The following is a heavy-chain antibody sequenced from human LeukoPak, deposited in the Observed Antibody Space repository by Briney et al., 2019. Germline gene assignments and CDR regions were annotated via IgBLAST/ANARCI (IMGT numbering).Heavy chain of an antibody. Sequence: GGSLRLSCAASGFTFSSYSMNWVRQAPGKGLEWVSYISGSSSTIYYADSVKGRFTISIDNAKNSLYLEMNSLRAEDTAVYYCARGWHSSGPYYFDYWGQGTLVTVSS. CDR3: ARGWHSSGPYYFDY. J-gene: IGHJ4*02. D-gene: IGHD6-19*01. CDR1: GFTFSSYS. CDR2: ISGSSSTI. V-gene: IGHV3-48*01.